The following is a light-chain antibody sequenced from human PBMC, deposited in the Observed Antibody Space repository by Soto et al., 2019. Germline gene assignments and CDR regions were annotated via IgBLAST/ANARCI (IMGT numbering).Light chain of an antibody. Sequence: DIQMTQSPSTLSASVGDRVTITCRASRRISSYLNWYQQKPGKAPKLLIYGASSWESGIPSRFSGSGSGTDFTLTISRLQPEDFATYYCQQYCSTPLAFGQGTRLGIK. CDR3: QQYCSTPLA. CDR2: GAS. V-gene: IGKV1-39*01. J-gene: IGKJ5*01. CDR1: RRISSY.